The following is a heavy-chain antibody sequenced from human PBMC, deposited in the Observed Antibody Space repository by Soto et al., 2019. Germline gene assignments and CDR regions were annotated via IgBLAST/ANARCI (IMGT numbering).Heavy chain of an antibody. CDR3: AGHYGSGANWFDP. Sequence: PSETLSLTCTVSGGSISSYYWSWIRQPPGKGLEWIGYIYYSGSTNYNPSLKSRVTISVDTSKNQFSLKLSSVTAADTAVYYCAGHYGSGANWFDPWGQGTLVTVSS. D-gene: IGHD3-10*01. V-gene: IGHV4-59*08. CDR1: GGSISSYY. CDR2: IYYSGST. J-gene: IGHJ5*02.